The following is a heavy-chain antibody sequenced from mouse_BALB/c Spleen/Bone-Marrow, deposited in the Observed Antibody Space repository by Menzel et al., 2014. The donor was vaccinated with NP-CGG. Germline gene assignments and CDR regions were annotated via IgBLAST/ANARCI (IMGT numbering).Heavy chain of an antibody. D-gene: IGHD2-14*01. J-gene: IGHJ2*01. V-gene: IGHV1-14*01. CDR1: GYTFTSSV. CDR2: FNPYNDGS. CDR3: AKGGNYRYDFDY. Sequence: EVHLVESGPELVKPGASVKMSCKASGYTFTSSVMHWVKQKPGQGLEWIGYFNPYNDGSKYNEKFKGKATLTSDKSSSTAYMELSSLTSGDSAVYYCAKGGNYRYDFDYWGQGTTLTVSS.